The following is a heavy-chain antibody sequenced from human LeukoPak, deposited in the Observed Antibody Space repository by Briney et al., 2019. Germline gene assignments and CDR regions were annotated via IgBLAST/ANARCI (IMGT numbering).Heavy chain of an antibody. CDR3: ARGSIVVVPAASVFDP. CDR1: GYTFTGYY. D-gene: IGHD2-2*01. CDR2: INPNSGGT. J-gene: IGHJ5*02. V-gene: IGHV1-2*04. Sequence: ASVKVSCKASGYTFTGYYMHWVRQAPGQGLEWMGWINPNSGGTNYAQKFQGWVTMTRDTSISTAYMELSRLRSDDTAVYYCARGSIVVVPAASVFDPWGQGTLATVSS.